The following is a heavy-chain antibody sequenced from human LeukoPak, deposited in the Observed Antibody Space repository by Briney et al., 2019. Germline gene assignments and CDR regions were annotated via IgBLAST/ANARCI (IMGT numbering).Heavy chain of an antibody. Sequence: PGGSLRLSCTASGFMFGDYAMSWVRQAPGKGLEWVGFIRNKTYGETTEYAASVKGRFTISRDDSKNTLYLQMNSLKTEDTAVYYCTPDYGTNPNWFDPWGQGTLVTVSS. CDR3: TPDYGTNPNWFDP. CDR2: IRNKTYGETT. V-gene: IGHV3-49*04. CDR1: GFMFGDYA. J-gene: IGHJ5*02. D-gene: IGHD4-17*01.